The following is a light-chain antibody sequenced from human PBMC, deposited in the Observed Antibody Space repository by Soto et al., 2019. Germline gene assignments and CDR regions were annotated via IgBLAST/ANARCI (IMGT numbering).Light chain of an antibody. CDR1: SSNIGNTY. CDR3: AAWDDSLRGHWA. J-gene: IGLJ3*02. Sequence: QSVLTQPPSASGTPGQRVTISCSGSSSNIGNTYVNWYQQFPGTAPKLLIFSNDHRPSGVPDRFSGSKSGTSAYLAISGLRSEDVADYYCAAWDDSLRGHWAFGGGTKLTVL. V-gene: IGLV1-47*02. CDR2: SND.